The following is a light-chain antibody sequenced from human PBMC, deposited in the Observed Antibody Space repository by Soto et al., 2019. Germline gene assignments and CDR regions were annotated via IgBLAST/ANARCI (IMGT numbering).Light chain of an antibody. Sequence: DIQMTQSPSTLSASVGDRVTISCRASQTISTWLAWYQQKPGKAPNLLIYKASSLESGVPSRFSGSGSGTDFTLTISSLQPEDFATYYCQQSYNSAWTFGQGTKVDI. CDR3: QQSYNSAWT. CDR2: KAS. CDR1: QTISTW. V-gene: IGKV1-5*03. J-gene: IGKJ1*01.